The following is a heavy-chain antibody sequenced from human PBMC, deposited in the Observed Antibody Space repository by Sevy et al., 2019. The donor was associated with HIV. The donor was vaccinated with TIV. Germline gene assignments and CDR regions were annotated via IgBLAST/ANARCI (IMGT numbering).Heavy chain of an antibody. CDR2: ISNSGANT. Sequence: GGSLRLSCAASGFTFTNYGMHWVRQAPGKGLEGVSGISNSGANTYYADSVRGRFTVSRDNSKNTVYLQLKSLRAEDTAIYYCAKEWALLSDWYGEFDYWGQGTLVTVSS. J-gene: IGHJ4*02. CDR1: GFTFTNYG. CDR3: AKEWALLSDWYGEFDY. V-gene: IGHV3-23*01. D-gene: IGHD6-19*01.